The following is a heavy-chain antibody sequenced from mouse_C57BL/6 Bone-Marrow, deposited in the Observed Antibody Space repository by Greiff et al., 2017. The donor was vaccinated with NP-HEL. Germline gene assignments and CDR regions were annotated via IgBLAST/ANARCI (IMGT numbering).Heavy chain of an antibody. V-gene: IGHV1-85*01. J-gene: IGHJ4*01. CDR1: GYTFTSYD. D-gene: IGHD4-1*01. CDR3: ARLAGRKEIYYYAMDY. Sequence: QVQLQQSGPELVKPGASVKLSCKASGYTFTSYDINWVKQRPGQGLEWIGWIYPRDGSTKYNEKFKGKATLTVDTSSSTAYMELHSLTSEDSAVYFCARLAGRKEIYYYAMDYWGQGTSVTVSS. CDR2: IYPRDGST.